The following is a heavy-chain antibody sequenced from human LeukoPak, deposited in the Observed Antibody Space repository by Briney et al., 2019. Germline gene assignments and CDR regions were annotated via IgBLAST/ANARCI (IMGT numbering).Heavy chain of an antibody. V-gene: IGHV4-59*12. Sequence: SETLSLTCTVSGGSISSYFWSWIRQPPGKGLEWIGYIYDSGSTNYNPSLKSRVTISVDTSKNQFSLKLSSVTAADTAVYYCARDGGYSYGYELGIDYWGQGTLVTVSS. D-gene: IGHD5-18*01. CDR2: IYDSGST. CDR3: ARDGGYSYGYELGIDY. J-gene: IGHJ4*02. CDR1: GGSISSYF.